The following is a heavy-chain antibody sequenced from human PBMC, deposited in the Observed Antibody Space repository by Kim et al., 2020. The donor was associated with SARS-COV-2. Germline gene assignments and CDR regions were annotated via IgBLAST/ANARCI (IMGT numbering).Heavy chain of an antibody. CDR3: AKMGIGAAAARYRFDP. CDR2: ISGSGEIT. D-gene: IGHD6-13*01. Sequence: GGSLRLSCAASGFTFSSFAMNWVRQTSAKGLEWVSAISGSGEITYYSDSVKGRFSISRDNSNNTLYLNMGSLRVDDTAVYYCAKMGIGAAAARYRFDPWGQGARVTCSS. J-gene: IGHJ5*02. CDR1: GFTFSSFA. V-gene: IGHV3-23*01.